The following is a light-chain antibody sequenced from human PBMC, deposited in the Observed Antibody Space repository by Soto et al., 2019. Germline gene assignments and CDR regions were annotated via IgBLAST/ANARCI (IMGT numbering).Light chain of an antibody. CDR3: QHCGGTTFT. CDR1: QSVSSSY. V-gene: IGKV3-20*01. CDR2: GAS. Sequence: EIVLTQSPGTLSLSPGEGATLSCRAIQSVSSSYIAWYQQRPGQTPSLLIYGASTRATGIPDRFSGSGSGTHFTLTISRMEPGDFAVYYCQHCGGTTFTFGQGTRMEIK. J-gene: IGKJ5*01.